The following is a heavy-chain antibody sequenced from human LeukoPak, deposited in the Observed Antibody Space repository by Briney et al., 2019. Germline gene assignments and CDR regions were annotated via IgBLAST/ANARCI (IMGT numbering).Heavy chain of an antibody. CDR1: GFTFRGYW. V-gene: IGHV3-7*01. CDR2: IKQDGSDK. Sequence: GGSLRLSCAASGFTFRGYWMSWVRQAPGKGLEWLANIKQDGSDKYYVDSVKGRFTISRDNAKDSLYLQMNSLRAEDTAVYYCVRISGRSGSYDWNFDYWGQGTLVTVSS. D-gene: IGHD3-16*01. J-gene: IGHJ4*02. CDR3: VRISGRSGSYDWNFDY.